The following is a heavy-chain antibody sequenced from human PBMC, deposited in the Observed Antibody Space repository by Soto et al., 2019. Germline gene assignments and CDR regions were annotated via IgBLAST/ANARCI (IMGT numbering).Heavy chain of an antibody. D-gene: IGHD2-15*01. CDR2: ISYDGSNK. V-gene: IGHV3-30*18. CDR3: AKDLMVVAEYYFDY. Sequence: QVQLVESGGGVVQPGRSLRLPCAASGFTFSTYGMHWLRQAPGKGLEWVAVISYDGSNKYYADSVKGRFTVSRDNSKSTLYLQMNSLRAEDTAVYYCAKDLMVVAEYYFDYWGQGTLVTVSS. CDR1: GFTFSTYG. J-gene: IGHJ4*02.